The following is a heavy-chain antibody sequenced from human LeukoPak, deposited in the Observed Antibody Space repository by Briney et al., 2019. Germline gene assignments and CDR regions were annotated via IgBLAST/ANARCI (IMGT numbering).Heavy chain of an antibody. CDR2: INLNGGGT. D-gene: IGHD2-2*01. Sequence: ASVKVSCKTSGYTFTGYYIHWVRQAPGQGLEWMGWINLNGGGTNYPQKFQGRVTMTRDTSISTAYMEVTRLRSDDTAVYYCTRDGGQHLGVLNYWGQGTQVIVSS. CDR1: GYTFTGYY. V-gene: IGHV1-2*02. J-gene: IGHJ4*02. CDR3: TRDGGQHLGVLNY.